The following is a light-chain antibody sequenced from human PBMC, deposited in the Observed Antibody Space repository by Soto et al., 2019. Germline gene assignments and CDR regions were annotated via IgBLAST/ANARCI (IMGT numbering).Light chain of an antibody. CDR2: VGTGGIVG. CDR3: GADHGSGSNFVVV. J-gene: IGLJ2*01. Sequence: QLVLTQPTSASASLGASVTLTYTLSSGYSNYKVDWYQQRPGKGPRFVMRVGTGGIVGSKGDGIPDRFSVLGSGLNRYLTIKNIQEEDESDYHCGADHGSGSNFVVVFGGGTKLTVL. V-gene: IGLV9-49*01. CDR1: SGYSNYK.